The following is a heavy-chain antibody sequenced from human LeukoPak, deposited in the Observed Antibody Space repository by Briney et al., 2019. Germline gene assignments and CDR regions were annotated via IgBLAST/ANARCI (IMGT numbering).Heavy chain of an antibody. CDR3: AIWRDRGWFDP. D-gene: IGHD3-16*01. CDR2: INHTGIT. J-gene: IGHJ5*02. CDR1: GESFSGYY. V-gene: IGHV4-34*01. Sequence: PSETLSLTCAVYGESFSGYYWSWIRQPPGKGLEWLGEINHTGITNYNPSLASRVTISVDTSKNQFSLNLNSVTAADTAVYYCAIWRDRGWFDPWGQGTLVTVSS.